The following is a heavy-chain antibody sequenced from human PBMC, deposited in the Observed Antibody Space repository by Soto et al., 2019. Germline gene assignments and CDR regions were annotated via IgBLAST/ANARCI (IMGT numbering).Heavy chain of an antibody. CDR3: ASPGASGYVNDAFDI. CDR2: ISAYNGNT. V-gene: IGHV1-18*01. D-gene: IGHD5-12*01. Sequence: ASVKVSCKASGYTFTSYGISWVRQAPGQGLEWMGWISAYNGNTNYAQKLQGRVTMTTDTSTSTAYMELRSLRSDDTAVDYCASPGASGYVNDAFDIWGQGTMVTVSS. J-gene: IGHJ3*02. CDR1: GYTFTSYG.